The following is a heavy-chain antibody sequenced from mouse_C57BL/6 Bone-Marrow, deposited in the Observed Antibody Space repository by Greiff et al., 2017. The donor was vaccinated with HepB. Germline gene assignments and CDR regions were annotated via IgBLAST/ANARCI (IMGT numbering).Heavy chain of an antibody. CDR2: INPGSGGT. D-gene: IGHD2-4*01. CDR3: ARSGDYGRGAWFAY. V-gene: IGHV1-54*01. CDR1: GYAFTNYL. Sequence: VHLVESGAELVRPGTSVKVSCKASGYAFTNYLIEWVKQRPGQGLEWIGVINPGSGGTNYNEKFKGKATLTADKSSSTAYMQLSSLTSEDSAVYFCARSGDYGRGAWFAYWGQGTLVTVSA. J-gene: IGHJ3*01.